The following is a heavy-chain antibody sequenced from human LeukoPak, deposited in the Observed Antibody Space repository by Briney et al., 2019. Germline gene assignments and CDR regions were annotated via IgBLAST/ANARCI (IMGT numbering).Heavy chain of an antibody. Sequence: GGSLRLSCVASGFTFSSYSMNWVRQAPGKGLEWVSYISSDSSTIYYADSVKGRFTISRDNAKNSLYLQMNSLRAEDTAVYYFARDLHFASGYDDDVDAFDIWGQGTMVTVSS. V-gene: IGHV3-48*04. CDR2: ISSDSSTI. CDR1: GFTFSSYS. J-gene: IGHJ3*02. D-gene: IGHD5-12*01. CDR3: ARDLHFASGYDDDVDAFDI.